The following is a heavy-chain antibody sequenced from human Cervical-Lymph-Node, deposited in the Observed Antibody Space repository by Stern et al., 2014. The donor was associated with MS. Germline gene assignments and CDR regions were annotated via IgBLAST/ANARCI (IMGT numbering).Heavy chain of an antibody. Sequence: VQLVESGGGVVQPGRSLRLSCAASGFTFSSYGMHWVRQAPGKGLEGVAVIWYEGSNKYYADSVKGRFTISRDNSKNTLYLQMNSLRAEDTAVYYCARDRGWERDAFDIWGQGTMVTVSS. V-gene: IGHV3-33*01. CDR3: ARDRGWERDAFDI. J-gene: IGHJ3*02. CDR2: IWYEGSNK. CDR1: GFTFSSYG. D-gene: IGHD1-26*01.